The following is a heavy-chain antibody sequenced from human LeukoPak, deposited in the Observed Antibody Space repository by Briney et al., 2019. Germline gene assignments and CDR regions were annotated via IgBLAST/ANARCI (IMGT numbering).Heavy chain of an antibody. CDR2: IYYSGST. D-gene: IGHD3-22*01. CDR3: ARDQGYYYDSSGYYYHWYFDL. J-gene: IGHJ2*01. CDR1: GGSISSGGYY. Sequence: PSETLSLTCTVSGGSISSGGYYWSWIRQPPGKGLEWIGSIYYSGSTYYNPSLKSRVTISVDTSKNQFSLKLSSVTAADTAVYYCARDQGYYYDSSGYYYHWYFDLWGRGTLVTVSS. V-gene: IGHV4-39*07.